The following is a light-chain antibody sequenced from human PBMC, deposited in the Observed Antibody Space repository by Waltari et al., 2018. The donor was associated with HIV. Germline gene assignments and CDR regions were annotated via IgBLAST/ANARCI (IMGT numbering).Light chain of an antibody. J-gene: IGLJ3*02. V-gene: IGLV2-14*03. CDR1: SRDVGGYTY. Sequence: QSALTQPASVSGSPGQSITISCPGTSRDVGGYTYVSWYQRQPGKAPKLMIYDVNNRPSGVSNRFSGSKSGNTASLTISGLQAEDEADYYCSSYTSSSTRVFGGGTKVTVL. CDR3: SSYTSSSTRV. CDR2: DVN.